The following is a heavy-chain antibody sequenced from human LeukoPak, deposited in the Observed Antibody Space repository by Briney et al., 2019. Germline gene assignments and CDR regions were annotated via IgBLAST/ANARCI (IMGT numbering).Heavy chain of an antibody. CDR2: ISANNGNT. CDR1: GYTFTSYG. CDR3: ARDPDGDYDFDY. J-gene: IGHJ4*02. V-gene: IGHV1-18*01. D-gene: IGHD4-17*01. Sequence: ASVKVSCKASGYTFTSYGISWVRQAPGQGLERMGWISANNGNTIYAQKLQGRVTMTTDTSTSTAYMELRSLRSDDTAVYYCARDPDGDYDFDYWGQGTLVTVSS.